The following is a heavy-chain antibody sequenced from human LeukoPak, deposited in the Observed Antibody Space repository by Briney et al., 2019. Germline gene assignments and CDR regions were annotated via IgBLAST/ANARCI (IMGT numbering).Heavy chain of an antibody. J-gene: IGHJ3*02. D-gene: IGHD1-26*01. V-gene: IGHV3-23*01. Sequence: GGSLRLSCAASAFSLNAYNMNWVRQAPGKGLEWVSAISGSGGSTYYADSVKGRFTISRDNSKNTLYLQMNSLRAEDTAVYYCAKGGGGSYYYGAFDIWGQGTMVTVSS. CDR2: ISGSGGST. CDR1: AFSLNAYN. CDR3: AKGGGGSYYYGAFDI.